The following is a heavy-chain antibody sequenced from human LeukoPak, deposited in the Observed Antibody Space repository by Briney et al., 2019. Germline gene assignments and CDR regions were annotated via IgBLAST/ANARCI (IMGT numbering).Heavy chain of an antibody. J-gene: IGHJ4*02. CDR3: AKDLHYWSGIDY. CDR1: GFTFSNYA. Sequence: SGGSLRLSCAASGFTFSNYAMSWVRQAPGKGPEWLAGIKINGGSTYYADSVKGRFTISRDNSKNTLYLQMNSLRAEDTAIYYCAKDLHYWSGIDYWGQGTLVTVSS. CDR2: IKINGGST. D-gene: IGHD3-3*02. V-gene: IGHV3-23*01.